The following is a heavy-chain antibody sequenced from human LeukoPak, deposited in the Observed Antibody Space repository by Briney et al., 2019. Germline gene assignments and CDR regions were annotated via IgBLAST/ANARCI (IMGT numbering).Heavy chain of an antibody. J-gene: IGHJ4*02. V-gene: IGHV1-3*01. CDR2: INAGNGNT. D-gene: IGHD6-13*01. Sequence: ASVMVSCKASGYTFTNYAIHWVRQAPGQRLEWMGWINAGNGNTKYLQRFQGRVTITRDTSASTAYMELSSLRYEDRAVFYCARGPIAAVAFFDYWGQGTLVSVSS. CDR3: ARGPIAAVAFFDY. CDR1: GYTFTNYA.